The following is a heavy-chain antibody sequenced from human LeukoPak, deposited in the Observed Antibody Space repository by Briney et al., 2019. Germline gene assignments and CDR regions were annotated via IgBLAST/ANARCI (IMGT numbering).Heavy chain of an antibody. Sequence: SETLSLTCTVSGGSISSYYWSWIRQPAGKGLEWIGRIYTSGYTNYNPSLKSRVTISVDTSKNQFSLKLSSVTAADTAVYYCARVRRVFKRNLGRSTEYYSYYYMDVWGKGTTVTVSS. CDR3: ARVRRVFKRNLGRSTEYYSYYYMDV. D-gene: IGHD1-14*01. CDR2: IYTSGYT. J-gene: IGHJ6*03. CDR1: GGSISSYY. V-gene: IGHV4-4*07.